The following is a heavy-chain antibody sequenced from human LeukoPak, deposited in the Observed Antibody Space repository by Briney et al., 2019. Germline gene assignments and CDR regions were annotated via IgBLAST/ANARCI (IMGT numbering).Heavy chain of an antibody. CDR3: ARGRVGSGSYHSIGEFDY. J-gene: IGHJ4*02. D-gene: IGHD3-10*01. CDR2: ISAYNGNT. CDR1: GYTFTSYG. V-gene: IGHV1-18*01. Sequence: ASVKVSCKASGYTFTSYGISWVRQAPGQGLEWMGWISAYNGNTNYAQKLQGRVTMTTDTSTCTAYMELRSLRSDDTAVYYCARGRVGSGSYHSIGEFDYWGQGTLVTVSS.